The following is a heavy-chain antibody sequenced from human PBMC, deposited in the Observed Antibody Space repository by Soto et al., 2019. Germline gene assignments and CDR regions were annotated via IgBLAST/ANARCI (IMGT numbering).Heavy chain of an antibody. Sequence: EVQLLESGGGLVQPGGSLRLSCAASGFTFSSYAMSWVRQAPGKGLEWVSAISGSGGSTYYADSVKGRFTISRDNSKNTLYLQMNSLRAEDTAVYDCAKLLDIVVVVAATAFDYWGQGTLVTVSS. J-gene: IGHJ4*02. CDR3: AKLLDIVVVVAATAFDY. V-gene: IGHV3-23*01. CDR1: GFTFSSYA. CDR2: ISGSGGST. D-gene: IGHD2-15*01.